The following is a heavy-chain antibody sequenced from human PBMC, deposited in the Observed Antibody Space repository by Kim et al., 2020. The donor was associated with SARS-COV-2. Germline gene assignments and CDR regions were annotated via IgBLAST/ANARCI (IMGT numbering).Heavy chain of an antibody. J-gene: IGHJ4*02. CDR1: GLTFEYYA. CDR2: IRSEAYGGAA. V-gene: IGHV3-49*03. Sequence: GGSLRLSCTGSGLTFEYYAINWFRQAPGKGLEWVGFIRSEAYGGAADYAASVEGRFTISRDDSKSIAYLQMNSLTTDDTAVYYCTTEGEYASENFDYWGQGTLVTVSS. CDR3: TTEGEYASENFDY. D-gene: IGHD2-2*01.